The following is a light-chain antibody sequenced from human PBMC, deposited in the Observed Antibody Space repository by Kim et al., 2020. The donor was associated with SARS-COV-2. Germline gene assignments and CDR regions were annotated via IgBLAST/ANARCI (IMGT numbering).Light chain of an antibody. Sequence: GQSITISCTGSSSDVGGYSVVSWYQQHPGKAPKLMIYDVSNRPSGVSSRFAGTKSGNTASLIISGLQAEDEADYYCSSYTSSSTNVFGTGTKVTVL. J-gene: IGLJ1*01. CDR1: SSDVGGYSV. CDR2: DVS. CDR3: SSYTSSSTNV. V-gene: IGLV2-14*03.